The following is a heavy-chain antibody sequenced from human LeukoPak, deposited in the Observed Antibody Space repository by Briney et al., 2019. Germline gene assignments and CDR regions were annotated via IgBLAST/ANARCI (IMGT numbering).Heavy chain of an antibody. CDR2: IRQDGSEK. CDR3: ARDPRELYDSSGLNWFDP. Sequence: PGGSLRLSCVASGFTFSSYWMSWVRQAPGKGLEWVANIRQDGSEKYYVDSVKGRFTISRDNAKDSLYLQMNSLRAEDTAVYYCARDPRELYDSSGLNWFDPWGQGTLVTVSS. D-gene: IGHD3-22*01. J-gene: IGHJ5*02. V-gene: IGHV3-7*01. CDR1: GFTFSSYW.